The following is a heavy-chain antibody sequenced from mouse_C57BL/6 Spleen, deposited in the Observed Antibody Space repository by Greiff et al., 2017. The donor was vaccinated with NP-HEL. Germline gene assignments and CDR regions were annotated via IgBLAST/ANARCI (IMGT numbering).Heavy chain of an antibody. CDR3: TTQITTVVAEDY. CDR1: GFNIKDYY. Sequence: VQLKQSGAELVRPGASVKLSCTASGFNIKDYYMHWVKQRPEQGLEWIGRIDPEDGDTEYAPKFQGKATMTADTSSNTAYLQLSSLTSEDTAVYYCTTQITTVVAEDYWGQGTTLTVSS. CDR2: IDPEDGDT. V-gene: IGHV14-1*01. D-gene: IGHD1-1*01. J-gene: IGHJ2*01.